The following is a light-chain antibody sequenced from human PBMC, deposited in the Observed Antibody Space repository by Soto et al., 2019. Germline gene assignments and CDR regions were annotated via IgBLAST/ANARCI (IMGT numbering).Light chain of an antibody. CDR2: AAS. Sequence: DIQMTQSPSSVSASVGDRVTITCRASHYISTWLAWYQQKPGKAPKLLIYAASALQSGVPSRFSGSGSGTDFTLTINSLQPEDFATYYCQQSDSFPPTFGGGTKVEIK. J-gene: IGKJ4*01. CDR1: HYISTW. V-gene: IGKV1D-12*01. CDR3: QQSDSFPPT.